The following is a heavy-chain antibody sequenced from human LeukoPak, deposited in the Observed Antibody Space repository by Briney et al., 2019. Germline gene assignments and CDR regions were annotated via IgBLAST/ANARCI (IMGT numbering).Heavy chain of an antibody. CDR2: IYSGGST. V-gene: IGHV3-53*01. J-gene: IGHJ4*02. CDR3: ARRYYGLLDY. CDR1: GLNVSSNY. Sequence: SGGSLRLSCAASGLNVSSNYMSWVRQAPGKGLEWVSVIYSGGSTFYADSVKGRFTISRDNSKNTLYLQMNSLRAEDTAVYYCARRYYGLLDYWGQGTLVTVSS. D-gene: IGHD2/OR15-2a*01.